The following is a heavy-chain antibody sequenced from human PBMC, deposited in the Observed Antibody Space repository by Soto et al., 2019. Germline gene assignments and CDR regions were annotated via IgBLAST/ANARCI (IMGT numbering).Heavy chain of an antibody. J-gene: IGHJ6*02. Sequence: PGGSLRLSCAASGFTFSSYWMHWVRQAPGKGLVWVSRINSDGSSTSYADSVKGRFTISRDNAKNTLYLQMNSLRAEDTAAYYCARDGYCSGGSCYYSGMDVWGQGTTVTVSS. CDR3: ARDGYCSGGSCYYSGMDV. D-gene: IGHD2-15*01. V-gene: IGHV3-74*01. CDR2: INSDGSST. CDR1: GFTFSSYW.